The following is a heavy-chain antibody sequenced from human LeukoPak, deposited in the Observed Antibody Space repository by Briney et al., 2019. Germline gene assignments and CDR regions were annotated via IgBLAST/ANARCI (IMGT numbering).Heavy chain of an antibody. CDR2: IYYSGST. V-gene: IGHV4-39*01. D-gene: IGHD3-3*01. J-gene: IGHJ4*02. CDR1: GGSISSSSYY. Sequence: PSETLSLTCTVSGGSISSSSYYWGWIRQPPGKGLEWIGSIYYSGSTYYNPSLKSRVTISVDTSKNQFSLKLSSVTAADTAVYYCARMGHYFWSGYFWVEQPIEPINYFDYWGQGTLVTVSS. CDR3: ARMGHYFWSGYFWVEQPIEPINYFDY.